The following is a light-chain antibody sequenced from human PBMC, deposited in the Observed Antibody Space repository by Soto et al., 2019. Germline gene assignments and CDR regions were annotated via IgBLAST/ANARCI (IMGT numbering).Light chain of an antibody. J-gene: IGLJ1*01. CDR3: SSYTSSSTLV. Sequence: QSALTQPASVSGSPGQSITISCTGTSSDVGTYNLVSWYQQHPDKAPKLMIYDVNTRPSGVSNRFSGSKSGNTASLTISGLQAKDEADYYCSSYTSSSTLVFGTGTKLTVL. V-gene: IGLV2-14*02. CDR1: SSDVGTYNL. CDR2: DVN.